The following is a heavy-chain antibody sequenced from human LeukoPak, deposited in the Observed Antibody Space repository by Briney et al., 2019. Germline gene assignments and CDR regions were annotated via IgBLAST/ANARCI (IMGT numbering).Heavy chain of an antibody. Sequence: GESLKISCKGSGYSFNSYWIGWVRQMPGKGLEWMGIIYPDDSDTKYSPAFQGHVPISGDKCIRPAYLQWSSLKASDTAMYYCARLPFCTNAVCFSNYYYSMDVWGRGTTVTVSS. D-gene: IGHD2-8*01. CDR1: GYSFNSYW. CDR3: ARLPFCTNAVCFSNYYYSMDV. V-gene: IGHV5-51*01. CDR2: IYPDDSDT. J-gene: IGHJ6*03.